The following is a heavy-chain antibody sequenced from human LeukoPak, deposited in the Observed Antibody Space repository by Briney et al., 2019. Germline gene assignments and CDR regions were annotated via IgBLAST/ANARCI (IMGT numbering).Heavy chain of an antibody. CDR3: ARLVRGSGGWFDP. CDR2: IYYSGST. D-gene: IGHD3-10*01. Sequence: PSETLSLTCTVSGGSISSSSYYWGWIRQPPGKGLEWIGYIYYSGSTNYNPSLKSRVTISVDTSKNQFSLKLSSVTAADTAVYYCARLVRGSGGWFDPWGQGTLVTVSS. V-gene: IGHV4-61*05. CDR1: GGSISSSSYY. J-gene: IGHJ5*02.